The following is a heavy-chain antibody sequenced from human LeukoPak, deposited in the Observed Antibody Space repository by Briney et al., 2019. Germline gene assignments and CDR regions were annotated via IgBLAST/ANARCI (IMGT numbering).Heavy chain of an antibody. CDR2: ISAYNGNT. Sequence: GGSVKVSCKASGYTFTSYGISWVRQAPGQGLEWMGWISAYNGNTNYAQKLQGRVTMTTDTSTSTAYMELRSLRSDDTAVYYCARAGYTVIHGGFGNYWGQGTLVTVSS. V-gene: IGHV1-18*01. D-gene: IGHD4-17*01. J-gene: IGHJ4*02. CDR1: GYTFTSYG. CDR3: ARAGYTVIHGGFGNY.